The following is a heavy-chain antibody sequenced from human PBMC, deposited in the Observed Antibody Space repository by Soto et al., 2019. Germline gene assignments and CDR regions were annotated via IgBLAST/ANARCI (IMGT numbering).Heavy chain of an antibody. Sequence: SGPTPVNPTQTLTLTCTFPGFSLSTSGVGVGCVRQPPGKALEGLALIYWDDDKRYSPSLKSRLTITKYTSKNQVVLTMTNMDPEHTAKYYCAHSTGEDSSGYYRFDSWGQGTLVTVSS. D-gene: IGHD3-22*01. V-gene: IGHV2-5*02. J-gene: IGHJ4*02. CDR2: IYWDDDK. CDR3: AHSTGEDSSGYYRFDS. CDR1: GFSLSTSGVG.